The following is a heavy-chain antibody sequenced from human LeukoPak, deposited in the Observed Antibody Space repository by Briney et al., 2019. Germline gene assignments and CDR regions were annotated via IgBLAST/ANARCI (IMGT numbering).Heavy chain of an antibody. V-gene: IGHV3-23*01. J-gene: IGHJ4*02. CDR1: GFTFSSYA. CDR2: LIGSGLTT. Sequence: GGSLRLSCAASGFTFSSYAMSWLRQAPGKGLEWVSALIGSGLTTYYADSVKGRFTISRDNSKYTLYLQMTSLRAEDTAVYYCAKDLGPGPDWGQGTLVTVSS. CDR3: AKDLGPGPD.